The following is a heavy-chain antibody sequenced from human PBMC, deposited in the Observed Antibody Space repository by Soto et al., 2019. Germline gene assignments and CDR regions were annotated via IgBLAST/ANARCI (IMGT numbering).Heavy chain of an antibody. J-gene: IGHJ4*02. CDR3: AKNQHAMAHDY. V-gene: IGHV3-23*01. Sequence: GGSLRLSCAASGFTFSNYAMSWVRQAPGKELEWVSSISSSGGSTDYADSVKGRFTISRDNSQNTLNLQMNSLRAEDTAIYFCAKNQHAMAHDYWGPGTLVTVPS. CDR1: GFTFSNYA. CDR2: ISSSGGST. D-gene: IGHD2-8*01.